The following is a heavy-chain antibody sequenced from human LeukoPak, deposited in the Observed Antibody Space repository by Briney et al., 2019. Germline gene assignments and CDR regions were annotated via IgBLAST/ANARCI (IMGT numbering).Heavy chain of an antibody. CDR3: ARNPGSRTKKAARLDYYYMDV. CDR1: GGSFSGYY. J-gene: IGHJ6*03. V-gene: IGHV4-34*01. CDR2: INHSGST. D-gene: IGHD2-2*01. Sequence: SETLSLTRAVYGGSFSGYYWSWIRQPPGKGLEWLGEINHSGSTNYNPSLKSRVTISVDTSKNQFPLKLSSVTAADTAVYYCARNPGSRTKKAARLDYYYMDVWGKGTTVTVSS.